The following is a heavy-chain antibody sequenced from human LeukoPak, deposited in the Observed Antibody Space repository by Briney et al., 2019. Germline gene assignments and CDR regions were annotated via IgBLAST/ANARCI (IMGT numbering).Heavy chain of an antibody. J-gene: IGHJ4*02. V-gene: IGHV4-34*01. CDR3: ARDAVAYYYDSSGYYPTPVYYFDY. CDR2: INHSGST. CDR1: GGSFSGYY. D-gene: IGHD3-22*01. Sequence: SETLPLTCAVYGGSFSGYYWSWIRQPPGKGLEWIGEINHSGSTNYDPSLKSRVTISVDTSKNQFSLKLSSVTAADTAVYYCARDAVAYYYDSSGYYPTPVYYFDYWGQGTLVTVSS.